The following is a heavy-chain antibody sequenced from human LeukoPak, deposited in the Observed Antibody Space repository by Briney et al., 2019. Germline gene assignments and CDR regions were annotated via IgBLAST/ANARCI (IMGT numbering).Heavy chain of an antibody. CDR3: ARDRSGYDSYYYYGMDV. Sequence: GGSLRLSCAASGFTFSSYAMHWVRQAPGKGLEWVAVISYDGSNKYYADSAKGRFTISRDNSKNTLYLQMNSLRAEDTAVYYCARDRSGYDSYYYYGMDVWGQGTTVTVSS. J-gene: IGHJ6*02. CDR1: GFTFSSYA. CDR2: ISYDGSNK. D-gene: IGHD5-12*01. V-gene: IGHV3-30-3*01.